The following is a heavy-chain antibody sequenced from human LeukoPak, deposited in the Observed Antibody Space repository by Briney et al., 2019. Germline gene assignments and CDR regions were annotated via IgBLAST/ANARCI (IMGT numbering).Heavy chain of an antibody. Sequence: GGSLRLSCAASGFTFSNAWMSWVRQAPGKGLEWVGRIKTKTDGGTTDYAAPVKGRFTISRDDPKNTLFLQMNSLKTEDTAVYYCSTDRVSGWDWGQGTLVTVSS. CDR3: STDRVSGWD. CDR2: IKTKTDGGTT. J-gene: IGHJ4*02. CDR1: GFTFSNAW. D-gene: IGHD6-19*01. V-gene: IGHV3-15*01.